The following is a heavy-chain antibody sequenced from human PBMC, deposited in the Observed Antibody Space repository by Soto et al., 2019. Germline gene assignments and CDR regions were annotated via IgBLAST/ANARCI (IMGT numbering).Heavy chain of an antibody. CDR2: IWYDGSNK. CDR1: GFTFSSYG. V-gene: IGHV3-33*01. Sequence: GGSLRLSCAASGFTFSSYGMHWVRQAPGKGLEWVAVIWYDGSNKYYADSVKGRFTISRDNSKNTLYLQMNSLRAEDTAVYYCARDGDTAMVCYYYGMDVWGQGTTVTVSS. CDR3: ARDGDTAMVCYYYGMDV. D-gene: IGHD5-18*01. J-gene: IGHJ6*02.